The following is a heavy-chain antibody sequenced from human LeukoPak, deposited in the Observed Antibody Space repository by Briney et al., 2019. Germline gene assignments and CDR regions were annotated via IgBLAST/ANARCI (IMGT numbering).Heavy chain of an antibody. CDR3: ARDHYSDSSGYKDFDY. D-gene: IGHD3-22*01. Sequence: PGGSLRLSCAASGFTFSSYWMSWVRQAPGKGPEWVANIKQDGSEKYYVDSVKGRFTISRDNAKNSLYLQMNSLRAEDTAVHYCARDHYSDSSGYKDFDYWGQGSLVTVSS. CDR1: GFTFSSYW. V-gene: IGHV3-7*01. CDR2: IKQDGSEK. J-gene: IGHJ4*02.